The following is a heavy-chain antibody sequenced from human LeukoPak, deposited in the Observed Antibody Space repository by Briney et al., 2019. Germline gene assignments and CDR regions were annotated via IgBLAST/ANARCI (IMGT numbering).Heavy chain of an antibody. Sequence: PGGSLRLSCADSGFTFNSYWMGWVRQTPGKGLEWVANIKHDGSEKYYVDSVEGRFTISRDNAKNSLFLQMISLRAEDTAVYYCARDSGHTGYDLLDYWGQGTLVTVSS. V-gene: IGHV3-7*01. J-gene: IGHJ4*02. D-gene: IGHD5-12*01. CDR1: GFTFNSYW. CDR2: IKHDGSEK. CDR3: ARDSGHTGYDLLDY.